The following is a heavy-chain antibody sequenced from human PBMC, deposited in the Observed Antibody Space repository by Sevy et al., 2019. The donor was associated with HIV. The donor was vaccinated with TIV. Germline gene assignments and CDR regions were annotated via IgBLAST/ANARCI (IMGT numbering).Heavy chain of an antibody. D-gene: IGHD1-1*01. Sequence: GGSLRLSCAASGFTFSDYYMSWVRQAPGKGLEWISYISGSGSTRYHADSVKGRFIISSDNAKKSQYLQMNSLTAEDAAVYYCARGVRTTGTTNGAWGQGTLVTVSS. J-gene: IGHJ5*02. CDR3: ARGVRTTGTTNGA. V-gene: IGHV3-11*01. CDR1: GFTFSDYY. CDR2: ISGSGSTR.